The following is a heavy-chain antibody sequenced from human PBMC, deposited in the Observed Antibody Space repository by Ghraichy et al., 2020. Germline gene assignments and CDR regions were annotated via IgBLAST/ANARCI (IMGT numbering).Heavy chain of an antibody. Sequence: SETLSLTCTVSGGSISDYCWNWIRQPAGKGLEWIGRIYSSGSTNYNPSLKSRVTMSVDTSKSQFSLKLSSVTAADTAVYYCARVHETSSSFYGGFEHWGQGTLVTVSS. CDR3: ARVHETSSSFYGGFEH. D-gene: IGHD2-2*01. CDR1: GGSISDYC. V-gene: IGHV4-4*07. CDR2: IYSSGST. J-gene: IGHJ4*02.